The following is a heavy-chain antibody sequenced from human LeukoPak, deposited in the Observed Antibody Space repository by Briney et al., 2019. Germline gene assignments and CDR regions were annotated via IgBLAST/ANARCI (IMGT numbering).Heavy chain of an antibody. CDR2: ISASGDST. CDR1: GFTFSSYA. D-gene: IGHD1-1*01. V-gene: IGHV3-23*01. CDR3: NDPFDY. J-gene: IGHJ4*02. Sequence: GGSLRLSCAASGFTFSSYAMSWVRQAPGKGLEWVSVISASGDSTYYADSVKSRFTISRDNSKNTLYLQMNSLRAEDTAVYYCNDPFDYWGQGTLVTVSS.